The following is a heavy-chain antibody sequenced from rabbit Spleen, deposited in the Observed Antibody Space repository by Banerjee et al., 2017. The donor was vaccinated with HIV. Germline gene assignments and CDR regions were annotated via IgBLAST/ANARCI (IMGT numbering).Heavy chain of an antibody. V-gene: IGHV1S40*01. D-gene: IGHD3-3*01. J-gene: IGHJ4*01. CDR3: ARTIVEDVRRWNL. CDR2: IYAGSSAST. CDR1: GFSLNSGYD. Sequence: QSLEESGGGLVKPGASLTLTCKASGFSLNSGYDMCWVRQAPGKGLEWIACIYAGSSASTYSASWAKGRFTISKTSSTTVTLQMTSLTVADTATYFCARTIVEDVRRWNLWGPGTLVTVS.